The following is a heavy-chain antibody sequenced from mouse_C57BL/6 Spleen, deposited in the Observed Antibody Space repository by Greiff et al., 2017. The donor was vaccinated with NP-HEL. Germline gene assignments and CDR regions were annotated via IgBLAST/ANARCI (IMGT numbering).Heavy chain of an antibody. Sequence: DVMLVESGGGLVKPGGSLKLSCAASGFTFSSYAMSWVRQTPEKRLEWVATISDGGSYTNYPDNVKGRFTISRDNAKNNLYLQMSHLKSEDTAMYYCARMGSNYAMDYWGQGTSVTVSS. CDR1: GFTFSSYA. CDR3: ARMGSNYAMDY. D-gene: IGHD5-1*01. V-gene: IGHV5-4*03. CDR2: ISDGGSYT. J-gene: IGHJ4*01.